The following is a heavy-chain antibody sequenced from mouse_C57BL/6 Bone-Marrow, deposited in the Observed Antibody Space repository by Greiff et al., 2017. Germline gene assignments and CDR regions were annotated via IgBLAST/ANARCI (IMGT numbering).Heavy chain of an antibody. CDR1: GFSLTSYG. CDR3: ASYYGSSYGGFAY. V-gene: IGHV2-6*01. D-gene: IGHD1-1*01. J-gene: IGHJ3*01. CDR2: IWGVGST. Sequence: VQLQESGPGLVAPSQSLSITCTVSGFSLTSYGVDWVRQSPGKGLEWLGVIWGVGSTNYNSALKSRLSISKDNSKSQVFLKMNSLQTDDTAMYYCASYYGSSYGGFAYWGQGTLVTVSA.